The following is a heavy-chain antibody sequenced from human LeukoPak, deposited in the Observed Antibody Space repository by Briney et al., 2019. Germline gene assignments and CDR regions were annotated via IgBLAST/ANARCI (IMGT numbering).Heavy chain of an antibody. Sequence: GGSLRLSCAASGFTFSSYEMNWVRQAPGKGLEWVSYISSSGSTIYYADSVKGRFTISRDNAKSSLYLQMNSLRAEDTAVYYCARGPTSLDFWSGYYTGFNYFDYWGQGTLVTVSS. CDR2: ISSSGSTI. CDR3: ARGPTSLDFWSGYYTGFNYFDY. J-gene: IGHJ4*02. CDR1: GFTFSSYE. V-gene: IGHV3-48*03. D-gene: IGHD3-3*01.